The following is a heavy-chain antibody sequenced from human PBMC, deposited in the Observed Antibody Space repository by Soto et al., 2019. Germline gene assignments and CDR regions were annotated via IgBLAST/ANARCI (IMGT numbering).Heavy chain of an antibody. CDR2: INHSGST. J-gene: IGHJ6*02. D-gene: IGHD5-18*01. CDR3: ARGVYSYGGYYYYYGMDV. Sequence: SETLSLTCAVYGGSLSGYYWSWIRQPPGKGLEWIGEINHSGSTNYNPSLKSRVTISVDTSKNQFSLKLSSVTAADTAVYYCARGVYSYGGYYYYYGMDVWGQGTTVTVSS. CDR1: GGSLSGYY. V-gene: IGHV4-34*01.